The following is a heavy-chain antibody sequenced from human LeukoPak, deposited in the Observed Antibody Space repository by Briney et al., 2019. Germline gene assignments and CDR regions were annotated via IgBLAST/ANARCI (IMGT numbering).Heavy chain of an antibody. CDR1: GYRFINYW. D-gene: IGHD3-22*01. J-gene: IGHJ5*02. Sequence: GESLKISCKGSGYRFINYWIAWVRQMPGQGLEWMGLIYPGDSDSKYSPSFQGQVTISVDKFINTAYLQWSSLTASDTAMYYCARLTDYYDSSGYYRNYNWFDPWGQGTLVTVSS. CDR3: ARLTDYYDSSGYYRNYNWFDP. CDR2: IYPGDSDS. V-gene: IGHV5-51*01.